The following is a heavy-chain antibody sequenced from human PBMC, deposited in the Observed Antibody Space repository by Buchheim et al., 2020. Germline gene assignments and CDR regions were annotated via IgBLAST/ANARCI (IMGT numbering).Heavy chain of an antibody. D-gene: IGHD1-26*01. CDR1: GFTFSGYA. CDR2: ISGTGDNT. J-gene: IGHJ6*02. V-gene: IGHV3-23*01. Sequence: EVQLLESGGGLVQPGGSLRLSCAASGFTFSGYAMSWVRQAPGKGLEWVSAISGTGDNTYYADSVKGRFTISRDNRKTTLFVQMNSLRVEDTAVYFCVRDRGPIYYYGMDVWGQGTT. CDR3: VRDRGPIYYYGMDV.